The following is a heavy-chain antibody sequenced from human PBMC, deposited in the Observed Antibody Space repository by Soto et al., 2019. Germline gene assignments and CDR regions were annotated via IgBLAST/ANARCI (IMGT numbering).Heavy chain of an antibody. CDR1: GGSFSGYY. V-gene: IGHV4-34*01. D-gene: IGHD4-17*01. Sequence: TSETLSLTCAVYGGSFSGYYWSWIRQPPGKGLEWIGEINHSGSTNYNPSLKSRVTISVDTSKNQFSLKLSSVTAADTAVYYCARVGMGCGDYVCYYYYYMDVWGKGTTVTVS. CDR2: INHSGST. J-gene: IGHJ6*03. CDR3: ARVGMGCGDYVCYYYYYMDV.